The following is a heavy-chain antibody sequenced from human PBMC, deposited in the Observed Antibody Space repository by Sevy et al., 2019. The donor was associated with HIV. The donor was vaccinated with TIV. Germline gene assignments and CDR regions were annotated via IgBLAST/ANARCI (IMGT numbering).Heavy chain of an antibody. J-gene: IGHJ4*02. D-gene: IGHD6-13*01. CDR2: ISYDGSFT. V-gene: IGHV3-30*04. CDR1: GFIFSDYT. Sequence: GGSLRLSCAASGFIFSDYTLHWVRQAPGTGREWVAVISYDGSFTYYADSVEGRFTISRDNSKNALFLQMNSLRHEDTAVYYCARSQSSSWHYFDYWGQGTLVTVSS. CDR3: ARSQSSSWHYFDY.